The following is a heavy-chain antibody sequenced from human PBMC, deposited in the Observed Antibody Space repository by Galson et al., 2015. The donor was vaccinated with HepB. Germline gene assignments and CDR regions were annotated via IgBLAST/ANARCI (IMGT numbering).Heavy chain of an antibody. CDR1: GFIFSTYS. D-gene: IGHD3-22*01. Sequence: SLRLSCAASGFIFSTYSMNWVRQAPGKGLEWVAFMRHDGSKKYYADSVKGRFTISRDNSKNTLSLQMNSLRAEDTAVYYCAKALHSSGYYPFDYWGQGTLVTVSS. J-gene: IGHJ4*02. V-gene: IGHV3-30*02. CDR3: AKALHSSGYYPFDY. CDR2: MRHDGSKK.